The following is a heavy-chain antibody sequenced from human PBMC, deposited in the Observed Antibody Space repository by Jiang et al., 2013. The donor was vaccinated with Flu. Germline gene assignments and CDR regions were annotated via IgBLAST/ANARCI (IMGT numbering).Heavy chain of an antibody. CDR3: ARGGPGGKGYSYYYHGMDV. CDR2: TYYRSKWYN. V-gene: IGHV6-1*01. Sequence: SQTLSLTCAISGDSVSSNSAAWNWIRQSPSRGIEWLGRTYYRSKWYNDYTVSVKSRITINPDTSKNQFSLQLDSVTPEDTAVYYCARGGPGGKGYSYYYHGMDVWGQGTTVTVSS. CDR1: GDSVSSNSAA. J-gene: IGHJ6*02. D-gene: IGHD1-26*01.